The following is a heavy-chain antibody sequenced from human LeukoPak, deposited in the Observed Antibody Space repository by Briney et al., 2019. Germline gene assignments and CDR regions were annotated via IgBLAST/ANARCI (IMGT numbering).Heavy chain of an antibody. CDR2: IYTSGST. Sequence: SQTLSLTCTVSGGSISSGSYYWSWIRQPAGKGLEWIGRIYTSGSTNYNPSLKSRVTISVDTSKNQFSLKLSSVTAADTAVYYYVRAHCSSTSCYKDYWGQGTLVTVSS. D-gene: IGHD2-2*02. CDR3: VRAHCSSTSCYKDY. CDR1: GGSISSGSYY. J-gene: IGHJ4*02. V-gene: IGHV4-61*02.